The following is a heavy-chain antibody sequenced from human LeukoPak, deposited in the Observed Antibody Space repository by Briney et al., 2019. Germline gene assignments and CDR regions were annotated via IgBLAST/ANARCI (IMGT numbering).Heavy chain of an antibody. CDR3: ARCTASSSNDY. J-gene: IGHJ4*02. D-gene: IGHD6-19*01. V-gene: IGHV5-10-1*01. CDR1: GYSFTSYW. CDR2: IDPGDSYA. Sequence: GESWKISCKGSGYSFTSYWITWVRQTPGKGLEWMGRIDPGDSYANYSPSFQGHVTISADKSISTAYLQWSSLKASDTGMYYCARCTASSSNDYWGQGTLVTVSS.